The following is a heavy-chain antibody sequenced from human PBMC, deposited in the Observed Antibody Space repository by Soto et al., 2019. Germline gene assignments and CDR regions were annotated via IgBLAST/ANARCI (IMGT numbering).Heavy chain of an antibody. V-gene: IGHV4-34*01. J-gene: IGHJ4*02. CDR2: INHSGST. CDR1: GGSFSGYY. Sequence: QVQLQQWGAGLLKPSETLSLTCAVYGGSFSGYYWSWIRQPPGKGLEWIGEINHSGSTNYNPSLKSRVTISVDTSKNLFSLKLSSVTAADTAVYYCAERGCSGGSCPSDYWGQGTLVTVSS. CDR3: AERGCSGGSCPSDY. D-gene: IGHD2-15*01.